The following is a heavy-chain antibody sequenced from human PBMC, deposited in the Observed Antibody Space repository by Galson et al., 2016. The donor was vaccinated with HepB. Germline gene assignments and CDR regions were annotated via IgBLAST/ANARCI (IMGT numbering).Heavy chain of an antibody. J-gene: IGHJ6*02. D-gene: IGHD3-3*01. CDR2: IKSKTDGGKT. CDR1: GFTFSNAW. CDR3: IPTVSFWSGPYGIQV. Sequence: SLRLSCAASGFTFSNAWMTWVRQAPGKGLEWVGHIKSKTDGGKTEHAAPVKGRFTISRDDSKNTLYLERNSLKIEDTAVYYCIPTVSFWSGPYGIQVWGQGTTVTVSS. V-gene: IGHV3-15*01.